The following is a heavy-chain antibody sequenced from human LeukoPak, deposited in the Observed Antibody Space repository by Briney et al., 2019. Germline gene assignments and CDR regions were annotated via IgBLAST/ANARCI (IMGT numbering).Heavy chain of an antibody. CDR2: IYYSGST. CDR1: GGSISSSNW. V-gene: IGHV4-39*01. Sequence: SETLSLTCAVSGGSISSSNWWSWVRQPPGKGLEWIGSIYYSGSTYYNPSLKSRVTISVDTSKNQFSLKLSSVTAADTDVYYCARPTYDGYPDYWGQGTLVTVSS. D-gene: IGHD5-24*01. J-gene: IGHJ4*02. CDR3: ARPTYDGYPDY.